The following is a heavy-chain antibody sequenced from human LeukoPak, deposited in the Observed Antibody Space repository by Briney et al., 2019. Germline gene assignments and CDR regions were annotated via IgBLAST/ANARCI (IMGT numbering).Heavy chain of an antibody. CDR2: INPKSDGT. CDR3: ARDPPGTTAFDL. CDR1: GYTFTSYY. V-gene: IGHV1-2*02. J-gene: IGHJ3*01. D-gene: IGHD1-1*01. Sequence: ASVKVSCKASGYTFTSYYMHWVRQAPGQGLEWMGWINPKSDGTKYAQNFQGRVTMTWDTSISTAYMEVSRLTSDDTAMFYCARDPPGTTAFDLWGQGTMVTVSS.